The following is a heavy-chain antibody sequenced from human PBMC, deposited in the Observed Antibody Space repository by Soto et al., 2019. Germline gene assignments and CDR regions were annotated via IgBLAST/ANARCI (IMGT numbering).Heavy chain of an antibody. CDR2: IYYSGST. J-gene: IGHJ5*02. CDR1: GGSISSSSFH. V-gene: IGHV4-39*01. CDR3: ARRERTAGTDWWFDP. Sequence: QLRLQESGPGLVKPSETLSLTCTVSGGSISSSSFHWGWIRQPPGKGLEWIGSIYYSGSTYYSPSLKSRVTISVDTSKNQFSLKLSSVTAADTAVYYRARRERTAGTDWWFDPWGQGTLVTVSS. D-gene: IGHD6-13*01.